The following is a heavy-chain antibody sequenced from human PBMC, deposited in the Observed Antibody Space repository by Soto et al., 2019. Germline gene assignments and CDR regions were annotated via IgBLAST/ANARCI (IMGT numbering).Heavy chain of an antibody. V-gene: IGHV4-39*07. D-gene: IGHD1-1*01. CDR2: ISYSGST. CDR3: ARTSTSGTRFDY. CDR1: DRSISSDSYY. Sequence: TLSLTCTVSDRSISSDSYYWGWIRQSPEKGLEWIASISYSGSTYYNPTLKSRLIISVDTSKSQFSLKLNSVTAADTALYYCARTSTSGTRFDYWGQGSLVTVSS. J-gene: IGHJ4*02.